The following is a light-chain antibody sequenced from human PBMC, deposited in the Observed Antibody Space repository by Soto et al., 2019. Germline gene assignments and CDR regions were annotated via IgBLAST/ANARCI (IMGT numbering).Light chain of an antibody. CDR1: QDISNY. Sequence: DIQMTQSPSSLSASVGDRVTITCQASQDISNYLNWYQQKPGKVPKLLIYAASTLQSGVPSRFSGSGSGTDFTLTISSLQPEDVATYYCQNYNGAPWTFGQGTKVEIK. V-gene: IGKV1-27*01. CDR2: AAS. CDR3: QNYNGAPWT. J-gene: IGKJ1*01.